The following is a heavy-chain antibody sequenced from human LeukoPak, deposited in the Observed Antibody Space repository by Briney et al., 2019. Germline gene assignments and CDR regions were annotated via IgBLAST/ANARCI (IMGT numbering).Heavy chain of an antibody. CDR3: ARDQAARDALDI. V-gene: IGHV3-48*03. CDR1: GFTFSSYE. D-gene: IGHD6-25*01. Sequence: PGGSLRLSCVASGFTFSSYEMNWVRQAPGKGLEWVSYISSSGSTIYYADSVKGRFTISRDNAKNSLYLQMNSLRAEDTAVYYCARDQAARDALDIWGQGTMVTVSS. J-gene: IGHJ3*02. CDR2: ISSSGSTI.